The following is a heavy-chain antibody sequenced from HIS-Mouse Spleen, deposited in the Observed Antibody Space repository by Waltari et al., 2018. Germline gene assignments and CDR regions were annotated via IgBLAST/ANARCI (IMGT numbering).Heavy chain of an antibody. D-gene: IGHD7-27*01. CDR3: ARDVPNWGAFDI. CDR1: GYTFPAHY. V-gene: IGHV1-2*02. Sequence: VQRVQSGAEVKKPGASVKVPGQASGYTFPAHYMRCVPQATGQGLEWMGWINPNSGGTNYEQKFQGRVTMTRDTSISTAYMELSRLRSDDTAVYYCARDVPNWGAFDIWGQGTMVTVSS. J-gene: IGHJ3*02. CDR2: INPNSGGT.